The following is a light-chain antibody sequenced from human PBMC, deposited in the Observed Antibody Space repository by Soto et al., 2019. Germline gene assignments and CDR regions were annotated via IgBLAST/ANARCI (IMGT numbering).Light chain of an antibody. CDR2: DAS. J-gene: IGKJ3*01. CDR1: QGISSA. Sequence: GDRVTITCRASQGISSALAWYQQKPWKAPNLLIYDASSLESGVPSRLSGSGSGTDFTLTISSLQPEDFATYYCQQFNSYSLLTFGPGTKVDI. CDR3: QQFNSYSLLT. V-gene: IGKV1-13*02.